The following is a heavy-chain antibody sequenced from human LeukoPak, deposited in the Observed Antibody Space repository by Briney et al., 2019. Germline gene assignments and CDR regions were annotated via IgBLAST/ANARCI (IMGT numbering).Heavy chain of an antibody. CDR3: ARGSSGWYLVWAFDI. J-gene: IGHJ3*02. V-gene: IGHV4-39*07. CDR1: GGSISSRNYY. Sequence: PSETLSLTCTVSGGSISSRNYYWGWIRQPPGKGLEWIGEINHSGSTNYNPSLKSRVTISVDTSKNQFSLKLSSVAAADTAVYYCARGSSGWYLVWAFDIWGQGTMVTVSS. D-gene: IGHD6-19*01. CDR2: INHSGST.